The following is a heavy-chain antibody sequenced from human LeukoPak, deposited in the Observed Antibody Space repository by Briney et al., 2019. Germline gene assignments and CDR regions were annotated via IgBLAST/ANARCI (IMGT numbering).Heavy chain of an antibody. CDR3: ARVPYSSSSRVFDY. Sequence: ASVKVSCKASGYTFTGYYMHWVRQAPGQGLEWMGWINPNSGGTNYAQKFQGRVTMTRDTSISTAYMELSRLRSDDTAVYYCARVPYSSSSRVFDYWGQGTLVTVSS. J-gene: IGHJ4*02. D-gene: IGHD6-6*01. CDR2: INPNSGGT. V-gene: IGHV1-2*02. CDR1: GYTFTGYY.